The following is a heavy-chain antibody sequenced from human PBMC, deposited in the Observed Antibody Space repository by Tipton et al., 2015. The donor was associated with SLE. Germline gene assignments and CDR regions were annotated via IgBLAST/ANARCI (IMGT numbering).Heavy chain of an antibody. J-gene: IGHJ6*02. CDR3: ARTPGGNWFYYYGMDV. CDR2: IYYSGSA. Sequence: TLSLTCTVSGGSISPHYWTWIRQPPGKGLGWIGYIYYSGSADYNPSLKSRVTISVDTSKNQFSLKLSSVTAADTAVYYCARTPGGNWFYYYGMDVWGQGP. CDR1: GGSISPHY. V-gene: IGHV4-59*11. D-gene: IGHD4-23*01.